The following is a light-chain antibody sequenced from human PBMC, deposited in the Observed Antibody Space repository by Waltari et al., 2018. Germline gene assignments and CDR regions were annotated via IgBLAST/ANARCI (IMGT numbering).Light chain of an antibody. Sequence: QSALTQPASVSGSPGQSITISCTGTSSDVGCNHSVSWYQQHPDKAPKLLIYDVTNRPSGVSNRFSGSKSGNTASLIISGLQAEDEADYYCSSYSSSGTLYVFGSGTKVTVL. J-gene: IGLJ1*01. CDR2: DVT. CDR1: SSDVGCNHS. V-gene: IGLV2-14*03. CDR3: SSYSSSGTLYV.